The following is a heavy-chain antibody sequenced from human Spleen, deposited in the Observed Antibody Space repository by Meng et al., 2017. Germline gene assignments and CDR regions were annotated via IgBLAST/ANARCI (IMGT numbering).Heavy chain of an antibody. V-gene: IGHV3-7*01. J-gene: IGHJ4*02. CDR2: IKQDGSEI. CDR3: VRIRATLEY. D-gene: IGHD1-26*01. CDR1: TFTFCSYW. Sequence: GESLKISCAVSTFTFCSYWKTWVRQAPGKGLEWVANIKQDGSEIYYVDSVKGRFTISRDNAKNSVYLQMNSLRAEDTAMYYCVRIRATLEYWGQGTLVTVSS.